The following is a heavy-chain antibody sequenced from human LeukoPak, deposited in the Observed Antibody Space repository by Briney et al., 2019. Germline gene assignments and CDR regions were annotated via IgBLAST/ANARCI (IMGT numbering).Heavy chain of an antibody. Sequence: KTSETLSLTCTVSGGSISSYYWSWIRQPPGRGLEWIGHIYYSGNTNYNPSLKSRVTISVDTSKNQFSLKLSSVTTADTAVYYCARGFTLFDPWGQGTLVTVSS. J-gene: IGHJ5*02. CDR3: ARGFTLFDP. D-gene: IGHD2/OR15-2a*01. V-gene: IGHV4-59*01. CDR1: GGSISSYY. CDR2: IYYSGNT.